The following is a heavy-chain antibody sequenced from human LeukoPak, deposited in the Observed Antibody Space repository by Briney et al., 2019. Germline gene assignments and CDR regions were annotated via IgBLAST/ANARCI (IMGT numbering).Heavy chain of an antibody. CDR1: GGSISSSSYY. CDR3: ARVRDPYYYDSSGYYLFDY. CDR2: IYYSGST. V-gene: IGHV4-39*07. Sequence: SETLSLTCTVSGGSISSSSYYWGWIRQPPGKGLEWIGSIYYSGSTYYNPSLKSRVTISVDTSKNQFSLKLSSVTAADTAVYYCARVRDPYYYDSSGYYLFDYWGQGTLVTVSS. D-gene: IGHD3-22*01. J-gene: IGHJ4*02.